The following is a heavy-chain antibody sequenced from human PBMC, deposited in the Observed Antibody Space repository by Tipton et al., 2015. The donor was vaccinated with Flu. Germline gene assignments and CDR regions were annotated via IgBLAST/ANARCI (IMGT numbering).Heavy chain of an antibody. J-gene: IGHJ2*01. Sequence: GSLRLSCAASGFTFNSYWMQWVRQAPGKGLEWAANIRQDGNEKYYVDSVKGRFTISRDNAKNSLYLEMNYLRGEDTAVYYCARRYFDLWGRGTLVTVSS. CDR2: IRQDGNEK. CDR1: GFTFNSYW. V-gene: IGHV3-7*01. CDR3: ARRYFDL.